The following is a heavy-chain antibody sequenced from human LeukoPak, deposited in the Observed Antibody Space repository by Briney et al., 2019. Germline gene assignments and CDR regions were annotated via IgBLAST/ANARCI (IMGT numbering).Heavy chain of an antibody. D-gene: IGHD1-7*01. CDR3: ASYEGITGTTASTAFDI. CDR1: GGSISSYY. J-gene: IGHJ3*02. V-gene: IGHV4-59*01. CDR2: IYYSGST. Sequence: PSETLSLTCTVSGGSISSYYWSWIRQPPGKGLEWIGYIYYSGSTNYNPSLKSRVTISVDTSKNQFSLKLSSVTAADTAVYYCASYEGITGTTASTAFDIWGQGTMVTVSS.